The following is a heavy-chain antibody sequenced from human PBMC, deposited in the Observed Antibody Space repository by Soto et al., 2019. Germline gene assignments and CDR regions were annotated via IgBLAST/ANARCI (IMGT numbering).Heavy chain of an antibody. Sequence: SETLSLTCSVSGGSISSGYWTWIRQPPGRGLEWIGYIYYSGSTDYNPSLKSRVTMSVDTSKNQFSLKLSSVTAVDTAVYYCARTWASGSQRHAFDIWGQGTMVTVSS. J-gene: IGHJ3*02. CDR3: ARTWASGSQRHAFDI. CDR1: GGSISSGY. CDR2: IYYSGST. D-gene: IGHD1-26*01. V-gene: IGHV4-59*12.